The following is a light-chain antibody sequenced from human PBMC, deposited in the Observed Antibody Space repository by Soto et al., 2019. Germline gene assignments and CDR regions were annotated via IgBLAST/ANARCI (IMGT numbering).Light chain of an antibody. CDR1: SSNVGDNY. Sequence: QSALTQPPSVSAAPGQKVTISCSGSSSNVGDNYVSWYQQLPGTAPKLLIYETNKRPSGIPARFSGSKSGTSATLGITGLQTGDEADYYCGTWDNSLSVVIFGGGTKLTVL. J-gene: IGLJ2*01. CDR2: ETN. CDR3: GTWDNSLSVVI. V-gene: IGLV1-51*02.